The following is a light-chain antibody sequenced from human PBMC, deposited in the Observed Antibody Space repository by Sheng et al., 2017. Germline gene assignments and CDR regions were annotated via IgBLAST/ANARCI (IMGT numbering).Light chain of an antibody. J-gene: IGKJ1*01. CDR3: QQSYSTPSWT. CDR2: AVS. Sequence: DIQMTQSPSSLSASVGDRVTITCRASQNITIYLNWYQQKSGKAPKVLIYAVSKLQSGVPSRFSGSGSGTDFTLTISSLQPEDFATYYCQQSYSTPSWTFGQGTKVEIK. V-gene: IGKV1-39*01. CDR1: QNITIY.